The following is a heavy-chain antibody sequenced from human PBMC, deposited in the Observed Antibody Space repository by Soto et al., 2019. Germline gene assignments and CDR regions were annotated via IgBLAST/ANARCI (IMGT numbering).Heavy chain of an antibody. CDR2: MNPNSGNT. CDR3: SREHYGNSAWVDP. V-gene: IGHV1-8*01. J-gene: IGHJ5*02. Sequence: QVQLVQSGAEVKKPGASVKVSCKASGYTFPSYEINWVGQAPGKGLEWMGWMNPNSGNTGYAQKFQGRVTMTRNTSRSTAYMELSSLRSEDTAVYYCSREHYGNSAWVDPWGQGTLVTVSS. D-gene: IGHD3-10*01. CDR1: GYTFPSYE.